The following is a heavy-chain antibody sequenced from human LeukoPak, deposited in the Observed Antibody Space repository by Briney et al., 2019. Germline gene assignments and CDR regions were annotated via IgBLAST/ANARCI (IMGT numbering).Heavy chain of an antibody. V-gene: IGHV1-2*06. CDR2: INPNSGGT. Sequence: ASVKVSCKASGYTFTGYYMPWVRQAPGQGLEWMGRINPNSGGTNYAQKFQGRVTMTRDTSISTAYMELSRLRSDDTAVYYCARSGAYYYYYMDVWGKGTTVTVSS. D-gene: IGHD3-10*01. CDR1: GYTFTGYY. CDR3: ARSGAYYYYYMDV. J-gene: IGHJ6*03.